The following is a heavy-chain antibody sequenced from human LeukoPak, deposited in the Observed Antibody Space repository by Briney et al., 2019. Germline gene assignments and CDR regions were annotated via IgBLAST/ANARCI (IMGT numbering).Heavy chain of an antibody. CDR1: GFTFGSYG. CDR2: IDYEGGTT. CDR3: ARNNWGIDY. D-gene: IGHD1/OR15-1a*01. J-gene: IGHJ4*01. Sequence: PGGSLRLSCAASGFTFGSYGMHWVRQVPGKGLVWVSRIDYEGGTTDYADSVEGRFTISRDNARNTLYLQMNSLRAEDTAIYYCARNNWGIDYWGLGTLVTVSS. V-gene: IGHV3-74*01.